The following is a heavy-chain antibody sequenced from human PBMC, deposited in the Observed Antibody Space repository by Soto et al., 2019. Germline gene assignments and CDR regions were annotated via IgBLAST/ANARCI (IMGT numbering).Heavy chain of an antibody. V-gene: IGHV4-34*01. Sequence: QVQLQQWGAGLLKPSETLSLTCAVYGGSFSGYYWSWIRQPPGKGLEWIGEINHSGSTNYNPSLKGRVTISVDTSKNQFSLKLSSVTAADTAVYYCARGRLVRGVKGYYFDYWGQGTLVTVSS. CDR3: ARGRLVRGVKGYYFDY. D-gene: IGHD3-10*01. CDR1: GGSFSGYY. J-gene: IGHJ4*02. CDR2: INHSGST.